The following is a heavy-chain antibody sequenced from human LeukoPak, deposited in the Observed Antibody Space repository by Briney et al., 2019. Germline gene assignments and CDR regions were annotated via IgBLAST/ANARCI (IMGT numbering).Heavy chain of an antibody. V-gene: IGHV3-30-3*01. D-gene: IGHD1-26*01. CDR1: GFTFSSYA. CDR2: ISYDGSNK. Sequence: SGGSLRLSSAASGFTFSSYAMHWVRQAPGKGLEWEAVISYDGSNKYYADSVKGRFTISRDNSKNTLYLQMNSLRAEDTAVYYCARDSVGATNYFDYWGQGTLVTVSS. CDR3: ARDSVGATNYFDY. J-gene: IGHJ4*02.